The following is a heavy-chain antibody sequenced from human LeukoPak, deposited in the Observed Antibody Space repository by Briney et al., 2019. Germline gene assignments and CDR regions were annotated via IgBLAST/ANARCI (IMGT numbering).Heavy chain of an antibody. J-gene: IGHJ6*03. V-gene: IGHV4-39*07. Sequence: SSETLSLTCTVSGRSMSSSSHYWAWIRQPPGKGPEWLASIYYSGNTYYNPSLKSRVAISVDTSKNQFSLKLAPVDVADTAVYCCVRGVRDVASPLYYMDVWGKGTTVTVSS. CDR3: VRGVRDVASPLYYMDV. CDR1: GRSMSSSSHY. D-gene: IGHD2-15*01. CDR2: IYYSGNT.